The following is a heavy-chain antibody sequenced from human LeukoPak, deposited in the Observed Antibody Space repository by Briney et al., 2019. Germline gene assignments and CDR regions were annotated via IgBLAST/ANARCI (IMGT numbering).Heavy chain of an antibody. J-gene: IGHJ5*02. V-gene: IGHV3-48*01. CDR1: GFTFSSYS. Sequence: GGSLRLSCAASGFTFSSYSMNWVRQAPGKGLEWVSYISSSSSTIYYADSVKGRFTIYRDNAKNSLYLQMNSLRAEDTAVYYCAREWYYDFWSGYPGALQFDPWGQGTLVTVSS. CDR3: AREWYYDFWSGYPGALQFDP. D-gene: IGHD3-3*01. CDR2: ISSSSSTI.